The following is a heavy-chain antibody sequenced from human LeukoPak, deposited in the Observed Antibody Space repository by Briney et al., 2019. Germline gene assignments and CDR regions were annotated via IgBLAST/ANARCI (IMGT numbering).Heavy chain of an antibody. CDR1: GYTFTSYG. CDR2: ISAYNGNT. Sequence: GASVKVSCKASGYTFTSYGISWVRQAPGQGLEWMGWISAYNGNTNYAQKLQGRVTMTTDTSTSTAYMELRSLRSDDTAVYYCARDTRSPARYYDILTGYYTVNDAFDTWGQGTMVTVSS. V-gene: IGHV1-18*01. J-gene: IGHJ3*02. CDR3: ARDTRSPARYYDILTGYYTVNDAFDT. D-gene: IGHD3-9*01.